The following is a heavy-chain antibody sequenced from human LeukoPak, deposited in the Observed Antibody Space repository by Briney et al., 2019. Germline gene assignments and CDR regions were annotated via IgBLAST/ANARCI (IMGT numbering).Heavy chain of an antibody. Sequence: GESLKLSCKGSGYSFTSYWIGWVRQMPGKGLEWMGIIYPGDSDTRYSPSFQGQVTISADKSISTAYLQWSSLKASDTAMYYCARHGGIAVAGTGVDYWGQGTLVTVSS. CDR1: GYSFTSYW. CDR2: IYPGDSDT. D-gene: IGHD6-19*01. V-gene: IGHV5-51*01. CDR3: ARHGGIAVAGTGVDY. J-gene: IGHJ4*02.